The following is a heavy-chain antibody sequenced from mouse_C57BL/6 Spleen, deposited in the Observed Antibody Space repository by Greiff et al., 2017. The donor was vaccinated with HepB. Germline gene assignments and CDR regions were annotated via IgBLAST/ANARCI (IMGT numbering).Heavy chain of an antibody. J-gene: IGHJ4*01. CDR1: GFTFSDYG. V-gene: IGHV5-17*01. Sequence: EVKVVESGGGLVKPGGSLKLSCAASGFTFSDYGMHWVRQAPEKGLEWVAYISSGSSTIYYADTVKGRFTISRDNAKNTLFLQMTSLRSEDTAMYYCARGDYSNYSAMDYWGQGTSVTVSS. CDR2: ISSGSSTI. CDR3: ARGDYSNYSAMDY. D-gene: IGHD2-5*01.